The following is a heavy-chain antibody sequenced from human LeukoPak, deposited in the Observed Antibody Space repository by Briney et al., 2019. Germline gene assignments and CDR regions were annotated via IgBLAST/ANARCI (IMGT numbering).Heavy chain of an antibody. D-gene: IGHD6-6*01. CDR3: ARYVASSSSYYFDY. CDR1: GGSISSYY. J-gene: IGHJ4*02. Sequence: SETLSLTCTVSGGSISSYYWSWIRQPAGKGLEWIGRIYTSGSTNYNPSLNSRVTMSVDTSKNQFSLKLRSVTAADTAVYYCARYVASSSSYYFDYWGQGTLVTVSS. V-gene: IGHV4-4*07. CDR2: IYTSGST.